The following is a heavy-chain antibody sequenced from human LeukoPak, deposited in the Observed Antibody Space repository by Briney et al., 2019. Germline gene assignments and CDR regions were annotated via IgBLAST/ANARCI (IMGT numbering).Heavy chain of an antibody. J-gene: IGHJ6*03. V-gene: IGHV3-74*01. CDR1: GFPFSSYG. CDR3: AREGPSYYYYYMDV. CDR2: INSDGSST. Sequence: GPLRLSCAASGFPFSSYGMHWGRRAPGKGLGWVARINSDGSSTSYSDSVKGRFTISRDNAKNTLYLQMNSLRAEDTAVYYCAREGPSYYYYYMDVWGKGTTVTISS.